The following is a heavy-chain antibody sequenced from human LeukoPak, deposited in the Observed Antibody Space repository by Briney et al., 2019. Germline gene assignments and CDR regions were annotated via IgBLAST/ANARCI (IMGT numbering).Heavy chain of an antibody. CDR3: ARDGVLWFGDYYYYYYMDV. J-gene: IGHJ6*03. CDR1: GYTFTGYY. D-gene: IGHD3-10*01. CDR2: INPNSGGT. V-gene: IGHV1-2*02. Sequence: ASVKVSCKASGYTFTGYYMHWVRQAPGQGLEWMGWINPNSGGTNYAQKFQGRVTMTRDTSISTAYTELSRLRSDDTAVYYCARDGVLWFGDYYYYYYMDVCGKGTTVTVSS.